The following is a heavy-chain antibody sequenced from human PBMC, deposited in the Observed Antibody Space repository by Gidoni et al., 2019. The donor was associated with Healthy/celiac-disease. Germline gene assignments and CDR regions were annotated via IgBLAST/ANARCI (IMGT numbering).Heavy chain of an antibody. CDR1: GVTFSSHS. V-gene: IGHV3-48*02. D-gene: IGHD6-6*01. CDR2: ISSISSTI. Sequence: EVQLVESGGGWVQPGGSLRLSCAASGVTFSSHSMNWVRQAPGKGLEWVSYISSISSTIYYADSVKGRFTISRDNAKNSLYLQMNSLRDEDTAVYYCARDGVAARPYYYYGMDVWGQGTTVTVSS. J-gene: IGHJ6*02. CDR3: ARDGVAARPYYYYGMDV.